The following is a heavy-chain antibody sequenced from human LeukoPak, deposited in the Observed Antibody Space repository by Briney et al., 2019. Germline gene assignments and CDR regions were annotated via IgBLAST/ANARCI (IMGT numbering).Heavy chain of an antibody. CDR1: GGSFSGYY. V-gene: IGHV4-34*01. CDR2: INHSGST. J-gene: IGHJ4*02. D-gene: IGHD2-2*03. CDR3: ARHSRLDKSSLSWADY. Sequence: SETLSLTCAVYGGSFSGYYWSRIRQPPGKGLEWIGEINHSGSTNYNPSLKSRVTISVDTSKNQFSLRLSSVTAADTAVYYCARHSRLDKSSLSWADYWGQGTLVTVSS.